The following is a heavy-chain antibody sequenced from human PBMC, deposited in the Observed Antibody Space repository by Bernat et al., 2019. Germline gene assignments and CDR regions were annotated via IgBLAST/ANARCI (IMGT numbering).Heavy chain of an antibody. CDR1: GFTFSSYG. J-gene: IGHJ4*02. D-gene: IGHD4-17*01. Sequence: QVHLVESGGGVVQPGRSLRLSCAASGFTFSSYGMHWVRQAPGQGLEWVALIWYDGSNKYYADSVKSRITISRDNSKRTLSLQMNSLRAEDTAVYYCAGDHDYGDYTYYFDYWGQGTLVTVSS. CDR3: AGDHDYGDYTYYFDY. V-gene: IGHV3-33*01. CDR2: IWYDGSNK.